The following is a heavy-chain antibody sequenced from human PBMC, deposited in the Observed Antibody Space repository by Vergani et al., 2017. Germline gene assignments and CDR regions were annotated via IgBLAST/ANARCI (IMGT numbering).Heavy chain of an antibody. CDR3: ARAGVRAGFDF. CDR2: INSRGTKT. Sequence: EVQLVESGGDLVQPGRSLRLSCTASGFTFSSYWMSWVRQAPGKGLEWVANINSRGTKTDYMPSLGARFSISRDNTQRSLHLQMYNLRVEDTAIYYCARAGVRAGFDFWGQGTLVTVSS. J-gene: IGHJ4*02. CDR1: GFTFSSYW. V-gene: IGHV3-7*03. D-gene: IGHD2-8*01.